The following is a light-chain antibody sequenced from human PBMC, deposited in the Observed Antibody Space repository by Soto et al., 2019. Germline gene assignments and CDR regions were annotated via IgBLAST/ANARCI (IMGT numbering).Light chain of an antibody. CDR3: QQYNKWPPT. CDR2: AAS. Sequence: DIQMTQSPSSLAASVGDRVTITCRASQSISSYLNWYQQKPGKAPKLLIYAASSLQSGVPSRFSGSGSGTDFTLTISSLQSEDFVVYYCQQYNKWPPTFGQGTKVDIK. V-gene: IGKV1-39*01. CDR1: QSISSY. J-gene: IGKJ1*01.